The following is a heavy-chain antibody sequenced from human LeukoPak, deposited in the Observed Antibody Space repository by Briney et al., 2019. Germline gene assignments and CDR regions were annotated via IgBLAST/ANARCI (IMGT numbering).Heavy chain of an antibody. Sequence: MTWETLSLTCTISGGSISSYYWSWIRQPAGKGLEWIGRIYTSGSTNYNPSLKSRVTMSVDTSKNQFSLKLSSVTAADTAVYYCARDAVTMVRGSPVDYWGQGTLVTVSS. J-gene: IGHJ4*02. CDR3: ARDAVTMVRGSPVDY. D-gene: IGHD3-10*01. V-gene: IGHV4-4*07. CDR1: GGSISSYY. CDR2: IYTSGST.